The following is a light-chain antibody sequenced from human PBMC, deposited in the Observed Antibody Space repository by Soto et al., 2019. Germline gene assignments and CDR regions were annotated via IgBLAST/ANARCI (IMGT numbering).Light chain of an antibody. CDR2: YDD. CDR1: SSNIGNNA. V-gene: IGLV1-36*01. J-gene: IGLJ2*01. Sequence: QSVLTQPPSVSEAPRQRVTISCSGSSSNIGNNAVNWYQQLPGKAPKLLIYYDDLLPSGVSDRFSGSKSGTSASLAISGLQSEDEADYCCAAWDDSLNGPVFGGGTTLTVL. CDR3: AAWDDSLNGPV.